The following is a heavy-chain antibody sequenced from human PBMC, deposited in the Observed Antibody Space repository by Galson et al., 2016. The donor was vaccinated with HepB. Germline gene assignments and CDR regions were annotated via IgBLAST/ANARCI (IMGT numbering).Heavy chain of an antibody. CDR2: TYPADSDT. V-gene: IGHV5-51*01. CDR1: GYIFTGYW. Sequence: QSGAEVKKSGESLKISCKASGYIFTGYWISWVRQVPGKGLEWMGITYPADSDTRYSPSFRGQVTISADKSTSTAYLRWNNLKASDTAMYYCARHSRRGRVAFGVSYYFYGLDVWGQGTTVTVSS. D-gene: IGHD3-10*01. J-gene: IGHJ6*02. CDR3: ARHSRRGRVAFGVSYYFYGLDV.